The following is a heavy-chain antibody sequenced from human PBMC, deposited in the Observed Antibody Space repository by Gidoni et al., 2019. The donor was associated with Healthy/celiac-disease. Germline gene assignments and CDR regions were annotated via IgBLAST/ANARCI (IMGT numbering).Heavy chain of an antibody. CDR1: GFTFSSYA. Sequence: QVQLVDSGGGVVQPGRSLRLSCASSGFTFSSYAMQWVRQAPGKGVEWVAVISYDGRNKYYADSVKGRLTIYRDNSKNTLYLQMNSLRAEDTAVYYCARGGDYVDYWGQGTLVTVSS. J-gene: IGHJ4*02. V-gene: IGHV3-30*04. CDR2: ISYDGRNK. CDR3: ARGGDYVDY.